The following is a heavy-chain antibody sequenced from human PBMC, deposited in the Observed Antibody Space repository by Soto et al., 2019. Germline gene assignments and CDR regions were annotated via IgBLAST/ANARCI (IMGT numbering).Heavy chain of an antibody. Sequence: QVQLQQWGAGLLKPSETLSLTCAVYGGSFSGYYWCWIRQPPGKGLEWIGEINHSGSTNYNPSLNSRVTISVDASKRQFCLTLSSVTAADTAVYYCAIGRRTMVRGVKFYAFDIWGQGTMVTVSS. V-gene: IGHV4-34*01. D-gene: IGHD3-10*01. CDR3: AIGRRTMVRGVKFYAFDI. CDR2: INHSGST. J-gene: IGHJ3*02. CDR1: GGSFSGYY.